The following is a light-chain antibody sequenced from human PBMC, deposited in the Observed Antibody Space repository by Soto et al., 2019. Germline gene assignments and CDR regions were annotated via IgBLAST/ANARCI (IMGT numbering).Light chain of an antibody. V-gene: IGKV1-5*03. CDR1: QTISSW. CDR2: KAS. CDR3: QQYNTDSRT. Sequence: DIQMTQSPSTLSGSVGDRVTITCRASQTISSWLAWYQQKPGKAPKLLIYKASTLKSGVPSRFSGSGSGTDFTVTISSLQTDDFETYYCQQYNTDSRTFGKGTKVEVK. J-gene: IGKJ1*01.